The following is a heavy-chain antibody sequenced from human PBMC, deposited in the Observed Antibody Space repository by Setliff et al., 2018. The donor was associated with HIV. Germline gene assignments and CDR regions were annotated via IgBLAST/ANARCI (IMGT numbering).Heavy chain of an antibody. V-gene: IGHV4-38-2*01. CDR3: ASGYNYAYSGY. J-gene: IGHJ4*02. Sequence: PSETLSLTCAVSNYSISSGYYWGWIRQSPGKGLEWIGSMYHSGSTYSNPSLKSRVTMSIDTSKNQLSLKLRSVTAADTAVYYCASGYNYAYSGYWGQGTPVAVSS. D-gene: IGHD5-18*01. CDR1: NYSISSGYY. CDR2: MYHSGST.